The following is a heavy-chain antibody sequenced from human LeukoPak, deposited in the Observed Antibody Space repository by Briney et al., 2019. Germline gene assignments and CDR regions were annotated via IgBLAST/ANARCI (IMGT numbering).Heavy chain of an antibody. V-gene: IGHV1-2*02. CDR2: INPNSGGT. CDR1: GHTFTGYY. Sequence: GASVKVSCKASGHTFTGYYMHWVRQAPGQGLEWMGWINPNSGGTNYAQKFQGRVTMTRDTSISTAYMELSRLRSDDTAVYYCARESRGTVGARDGPDYWGQGTLVTVSS. D-gene: IGHD1-26*01. CDR3: ARESRGTVGARDGPDY. J-gene: IGHJ4*02.